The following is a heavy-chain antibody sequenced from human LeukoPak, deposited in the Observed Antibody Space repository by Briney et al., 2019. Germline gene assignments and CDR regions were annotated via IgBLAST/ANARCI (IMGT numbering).Heavy chain of an antibody. D-gene: IGHD6-19*01. Sequence: SETLSLTCTVTGDSVSSGSSYWSWIRQPPGKGLEWIGYIYHSGSTNYNPSLKNRVTIPLDTSKNQFSLKLSSVTAADTAVYYCARGSGWYFVYWGQGTLVTVSS. J-gene: IGHJ4*02. V-gene: IGHV4-61*01. CDR1: GDSVSSGSSY. CDR2: IYHSGST. CDR3: ARGSGWYFVY.